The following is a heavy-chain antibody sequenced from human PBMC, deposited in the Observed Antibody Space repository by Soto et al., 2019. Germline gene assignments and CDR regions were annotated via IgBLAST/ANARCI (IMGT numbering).Heavy chain of an antibody. CDR1: GFTFSDYY. D-gene: IGHD2-2*02. V-gene: IGHV3-11*05. CDR3: ARASITPVVPAAIPDSYYFDY. J-gene: IGHJ4*02. Sequence: GGSLRLSCAASGFTFSDYYMSWIRQAPGKGLEWVSYISSSSSYTNYADSVKGRFTISRDNAKNSLYLQMNSLRAEDTAVYYCARASITPVVPAAIPDSYYFDYWGQGTLVTVSS. CDR2: ISSSSSYT.